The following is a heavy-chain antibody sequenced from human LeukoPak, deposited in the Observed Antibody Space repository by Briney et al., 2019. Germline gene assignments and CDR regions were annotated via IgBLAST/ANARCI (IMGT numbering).Heavy chain of an antibody. CDR2: INPNSGGT. D-gene: IGHD3-10*01. CDR3: ARVWTYYYGSGSYPNWFDP. CDR1: GYTFTGYY. J-gene: IGHJ5*02. V-gene: IGHV1-2*02. Sequence: GASVKVSCKASGYTFTGYYMHWVRQAPGQGLEWMGWINPNSGGTNYAQKFQGRVTMTRDTSISTAYMELSRLRSDDTAVYCCARVWTYYYGSGSYPNWFDPWGQGTLVTVSS.